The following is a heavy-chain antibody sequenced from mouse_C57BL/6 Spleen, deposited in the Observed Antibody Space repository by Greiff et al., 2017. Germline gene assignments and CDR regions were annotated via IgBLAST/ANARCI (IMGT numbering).Heavy chain of an antibody. Sequence: EVHLVESGGGLVKPGGSLKLSCAASGFTFSSYTMSWVRQTPEKRLEWVATISGGGGNTYYPDSVKGRFTISRDNAKNTLYLQMSSLRSEDTALYYCARPAITTVVAPFDYWGQGTTLTVSS. CDR3: ARPAITTVVAPFDY. D-gene: IGHD1-1*01. J-gene: IGHJ2*01. CDR2: ISGGGGNT. CDR1: GFTFSSYT. V-gene: IGHV5-9*01.